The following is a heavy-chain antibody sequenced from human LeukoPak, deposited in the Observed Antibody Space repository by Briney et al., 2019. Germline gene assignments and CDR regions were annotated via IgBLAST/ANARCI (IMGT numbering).Heavy chain of an antibody. CDR2: ISWNSGSI. CDR1: GFTFDDYA. V-gene: IGHV3-9*01. J-gene: IGHJ4*02. Sequence: GRSLRLSCAASGFTFDDYAMHWVRQAPGKGLEWVSGISWNSGSIGYADSVKGRFTISRDNAKNSLYLQMNSLRAEDTALYYCAKAKGCSGNGDFDYWGQGTLVTVSS. CDR3: AKAKGCSGNGDFDY. D-gene: IGHD1-26*01.